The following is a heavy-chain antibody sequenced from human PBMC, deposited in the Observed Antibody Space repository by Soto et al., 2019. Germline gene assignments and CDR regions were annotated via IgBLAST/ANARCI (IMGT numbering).Heavy chain of an antibody. V-gene: IGHV3-30*18. CDR2: ISYDGSNK. D-gene: IGHD6-19*01. J-gene: IGHJ4*02. CDR3: AKAGGHSSGWSRFDY. CDR1: GFTFSSYG. Sequence: QVQLVESGGGVVQPGRSLRLSCAASGFTFSSYGMHWVRQAPGKGLEWVAVISYDGSNKYYADSVKGRFTISRDNSKNTLYLQMNSLRAEDTAVDYCAKAGGHSSGWSRFDYWGQGTLVTVSS.